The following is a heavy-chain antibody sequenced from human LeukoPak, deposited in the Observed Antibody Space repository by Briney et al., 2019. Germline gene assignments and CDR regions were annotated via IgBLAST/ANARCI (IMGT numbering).Heavy chain of an antibody. J-gene: IGHJ4*02. D-gene: IGHD5-18*01. CDR2: IYYSGST. CDR3: ASTVDTAMVLDY. CDR1: GGSFSGYY. V-gene: IGHV4-34*01. Sequence: SETLSLTCAVYGGSFSGYYWSWIRQPPGKGLEWIGSIYYSGSTYYNPSLKSRVTISVDTSKNQFSLKLSSVTAADTAVYYCASTVDTAMVLDYWGQGTLVTVSS.